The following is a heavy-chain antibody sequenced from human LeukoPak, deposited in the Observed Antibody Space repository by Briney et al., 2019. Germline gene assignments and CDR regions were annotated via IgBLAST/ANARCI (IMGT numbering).Heavy chain of an antibody. Sequence: SETLSLTCTVSGGSISNYYWSWIRQPPGKGLEWIGYIYYSGSTNYNPSLKSRVTISVDTSKNQFSMKLSSVTAADTAVYYCASFIAVAGTHYFDCWGQGTLVTVSS. J-gene: IGHJ4*02. CDR3: ASFIAVAGTHYFDC. D-gene: IGHD6-19*01. V-gene: IGHV4-59*01. CDR2: IYYSGST. CDR1: GGSISNYY.